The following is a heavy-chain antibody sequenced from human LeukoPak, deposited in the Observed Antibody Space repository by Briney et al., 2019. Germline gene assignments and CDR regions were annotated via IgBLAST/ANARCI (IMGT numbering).Heavy chain of an antibody. J-gene: IGHJ4*02. CDR1: GYTFTSYD. V-gene: IGHV1-8*01. Sequence: VASVKVSCKASGYTFTSYDISWVRQATGQGLEWMGWMNPNSGNTGYAQKFQGRVTMTRNTSISTAYMELSSLRAEDTAVYYCAKEGSSSWYLAYFDYWGQGTLVTVSS. D-gene: IGHD6-13*01. CDR3: AKEGSSSWYLAYFDY. CDR2: MNPNSGNT.